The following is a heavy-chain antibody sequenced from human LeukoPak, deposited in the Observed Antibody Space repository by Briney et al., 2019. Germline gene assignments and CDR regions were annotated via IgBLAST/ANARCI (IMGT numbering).Heavy chain of an antibody. CDR2: FDPEVGKT. Sequence: ASVKVSCKVSGYTLTELSMHWVRQAPGKGLEWMGGFDPEVGKTIYAQKFQGRVTMTEDTSTDTAYMELSSLRSEDTAVYYCATRYCSGGSCPNYYYYYINVWGKGTTVTISS. CDR3: ATRYCSGGSCPNYYYYYINV. V-gene: IGHV1-24*01. CDR1: GYTLTELS. J-gene: IGHJ6*03. D-gene: IGHD2-15*01.